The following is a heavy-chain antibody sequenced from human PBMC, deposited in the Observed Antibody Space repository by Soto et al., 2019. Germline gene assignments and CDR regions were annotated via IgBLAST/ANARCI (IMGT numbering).Heavy chain of an antibody. Sequence: EVQLVESGGGLVQPGGSLRLSCAASGFTFDDYSMNWVRQAPGKGLEWVSSIGRTRKYIDYADSVKGRFTISRDGAKNSVFMQMNSLRDEDTAVYYCARDHNWSFDYCGQGIPVTVSA. V-gene: IGHV3-48*02. CDR1: GFTFDDYS. D-gene: IGHD1-20*01. J-gene: IGHJ4*02. CDR3: ARDHNWSFDY. CDR2: IGRTRKYI.